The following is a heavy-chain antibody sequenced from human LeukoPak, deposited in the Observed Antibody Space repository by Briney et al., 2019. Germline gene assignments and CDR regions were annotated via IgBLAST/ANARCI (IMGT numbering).Heavy chain of an antibody. CDR3: ARDWGPYYDYVWGSYRYDAFDI. J-gene: IGHJ3*02. CDR1: GGTFSSYA. CDR2: IIPIFGTA. D-gene: IGHD3-16*02. Sequence: SVKVSCKASGGTFSSYAISWVRQAPGQGLEWMGGIIPIFGTANYAQKFQGRVTITTDESTSTAYMELSSLRSEDTAVYYCARDWGPYYDYVWGSYRYDAFDIWGQGTMVTVSS. V-gene: IGHV1-69*05.